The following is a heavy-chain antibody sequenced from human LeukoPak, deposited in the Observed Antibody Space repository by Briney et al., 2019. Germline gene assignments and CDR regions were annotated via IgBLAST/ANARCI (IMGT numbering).Heavy chain of an antibody. CDR2: INHTGDT. V-gene: IGHV4-39*01. CDR1: GGSISGSSYY. Sequence: SETLSLTCTVSGGSISGSSYYWGWIRQPPGKGLEWIGEINHTGDTNYSPSLKSRLTISLDTSKKQFSLKLSSVTAADTAVYYCARGWRAYGGNGMDVWGQGTTVTVSS. D-gene: IGHD4-23*01. CDR3: ARGWRAYGGNGMDV. J-gene: IGHJ6*02.